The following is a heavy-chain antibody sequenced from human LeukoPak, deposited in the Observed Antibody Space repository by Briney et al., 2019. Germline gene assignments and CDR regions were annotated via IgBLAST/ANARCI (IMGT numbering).Heavy chain of an antibody. CDR1: GYTLTGYY. J-gene: IGHJ5*02. CDR2: INPNSGGT. D-gene: IGHD6-19*01. CDR3: ARDLPSSGWYNWFDP. Sequence: GASVKVSCKASGYTLTGYYMHWGRQAPGQGLEWMGWINPNSGGTNYAQKFQGRVTMTRDTSISTAYMELSRLRSDDTAVYYCARDLPSSGWYNWFDPWGQGTLVTVSS. V-gene: IGHV1-2*02.